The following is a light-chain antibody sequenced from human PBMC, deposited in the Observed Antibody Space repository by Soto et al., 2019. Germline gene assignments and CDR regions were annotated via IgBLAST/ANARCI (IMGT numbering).Light chain of an antibody. CDR2: DVS. CDR1: SSDVGRYNY. Sequence: QSALAQPASVSGSRGQSITISCTGTSSDVGRYNYVSWFQQHPGKVPKLIIYDVSNWPSGVSDRFSGSKSGNTASLTISGLQLEDEADYYCSSFTSSSTFVFGTGTKLTVL. J-gene: IGLJ1*01. CDR3: SSFTSSSTFV. V-gene: IGLV2-14*03.